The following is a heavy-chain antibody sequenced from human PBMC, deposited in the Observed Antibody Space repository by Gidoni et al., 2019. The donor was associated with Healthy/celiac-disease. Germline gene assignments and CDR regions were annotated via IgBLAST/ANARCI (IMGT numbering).Heavy chain of an antibody. CDR3: AREAGHDILTGYFNGMDV. CDR2: IIPIFGTA. CDR1: GGTFSSYA. Sequence: QVQLVQSGAEVKQPGSSVKLSCKASGGTFSSYAISWVRQAPGQGLEWMGGIIPIFGTANYAQKFQGRVTITADKSTSTAYMELSSLRSEDTAVYYCAREAGHDILTGYFNGMDVWGQGTTVTVSS. D-gene: IGHD3-9*01. V-gene: IGHV1-69*06. J-gene: IGHJ6*02.